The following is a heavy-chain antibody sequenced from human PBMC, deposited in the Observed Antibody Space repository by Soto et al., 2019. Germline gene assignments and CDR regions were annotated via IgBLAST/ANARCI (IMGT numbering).Heavy chain of an antibody. J-gene: IGHJ5*02. CDR3: AREHGFSYGLNYFDP. CDR2: IYDSGST. D-gene: IGHD5-18*01. CDR1: GGSINNYY. Sequence: HSETLPLTCTVSGGSINNYYWSWIRQPPGKGLEWIGYIYDSGSTNYNPSLKSRVTMSVDTSKNQFSLNLSSVTAADTAVYYCAREHGFSYGLNYFDPWGQGTLVTVSS. V-gene: IGHV4-59*01.